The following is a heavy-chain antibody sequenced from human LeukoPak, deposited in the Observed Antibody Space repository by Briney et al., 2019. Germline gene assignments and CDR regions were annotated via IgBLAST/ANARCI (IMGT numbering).Heavy chain of an antibody. V-gene: IGHV1-2*04. CDR3: ARGIAEPYYFDY. Sequence: VXXXXSGYTFTGYHXHWVRQAPGQXGEWMGWINPNSGGTNYAQKFQGWVTMTRDTSISTAYMELSRLRSDDTAVYYCARGIAEPYYFDYWGQGTLVTVSS. CDR1: GYTFTGYH. CDR2: INPNSGGT. J-gene: IGHJ4*02. D-gene: IGHD6-13*01.